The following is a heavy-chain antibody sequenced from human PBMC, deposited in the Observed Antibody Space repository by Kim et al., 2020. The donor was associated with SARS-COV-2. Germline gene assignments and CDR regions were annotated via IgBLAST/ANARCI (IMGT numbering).Heavy chain of an antibody. V-gene: IGHV3-30*04. J-gene: IGHJ3*02. CDR2: VSYDGSLK. D-gene: IGHD4-17*01. CDR1: GFTFSNYP. CDR3: ASGGTTVTHTGAFDI. Sequence: GGSLRLSCAASGFTFSNYPMHWVRQAPGKGLEWVAVVSYDGSLKYYTDSVMGRFTISRDNSNKMLYLQINSLRAEDTAVYYCASGGTTVTHTGAFDIWGQGTVVTVSS.